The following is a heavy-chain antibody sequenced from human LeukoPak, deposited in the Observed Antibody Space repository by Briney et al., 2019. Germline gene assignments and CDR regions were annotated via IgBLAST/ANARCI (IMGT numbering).Heavy chain of an antibody. CDR1: GGTFSSYA. J-gene: IGHJ6*02. V-gene: IGHV1-69*04. CDR2: IIPILGIA. Sequence: SVKVSCKASGGTFSSYAISWVRQAPGQGLEWMGRIIPILGIANYAQKLQGRVTITADKSTSTAYMELSSLRSEDTAVYYCARDLSGPNYYYYGMDVWGQGTTVTVSS. CDR3: ARDLSGPNYYYYGMDV. D-gene: IGHD2/OR15-2a*01.